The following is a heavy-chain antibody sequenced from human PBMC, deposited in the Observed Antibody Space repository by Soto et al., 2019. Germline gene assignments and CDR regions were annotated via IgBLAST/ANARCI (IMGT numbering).Heavy chain of an antibody. J-gene: IGHJ6*02. V-gene: IGHV3-53*02. CDR1: GFTVSSNY. CDR3: AREDTNNYGDYYYYGMDV. D-gene: IGHD4-17*01. CDR2: IYSGGST. Sequence: EVQLVETGGGLIQPGGSLRLSCAASGFTVSSNYMSWVRQAPGKGLEWVSVIYSGGSTYYADSVKGRFTISRDNSKNTLYLQMNSLRAEDTAVYYCAREDTNNYGDYYYYGMDVWGQGTTVTVS.